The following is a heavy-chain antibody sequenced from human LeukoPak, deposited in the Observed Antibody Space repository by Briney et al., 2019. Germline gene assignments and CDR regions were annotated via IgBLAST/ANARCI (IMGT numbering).Heavy chain of an antibody. CDR1: GFTFSSYS. V-gene: IGHV3-33*08. Sequence: GGSLRLSCAASGFTFSSYSMNWVRQAPGKGLEWVAVIWYDGSNKYYADSVKGRFTISRDNSKNTLYLQMNSLRAEDTAVYYCARDGYSSSPYIWGQGTMVTVSS. CDR2: IWYDGSNK. J-gene: IGHJ3*02. D-gene: IGHD6-13*01. CDR3: ARDGYSSSPYI.